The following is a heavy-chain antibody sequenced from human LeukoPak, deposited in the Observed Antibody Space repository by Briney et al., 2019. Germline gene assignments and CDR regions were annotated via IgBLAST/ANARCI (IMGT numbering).Heavy chain of an antibody. CDR2: IDPADSDT. V-gene: IGHV5-51*01. CDR1: GYSFTNYW. CDR3: ARRVGGIAAAFDY. D-gene: IGHD6-13*01. J-gene: IGHJ4*02. Sequence: SGASLKISLKGSGYSFTNYWIGWVRQMPGKGLEWMGIIDPADSDTTYSPSFQGQVTISADKSINTAYVQWSSLKASDSAMYFCARRVGGIAAAFDYWGQGTLVTVSS.